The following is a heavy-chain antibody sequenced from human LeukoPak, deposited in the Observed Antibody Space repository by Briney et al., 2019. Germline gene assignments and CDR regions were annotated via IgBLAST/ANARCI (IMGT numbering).Heavy chain of an antibody. V-gene: IGHV1-18*01. CDR3: ARGMDYYDSSGYYWGYYFDY. Sequence: GASVKVSCKASGYTFTSYGISWVRQAPGQGLEWMGWISAYNGNTNYAQKLQGRVTMTTDTSTSTAYMELRSLRSDDTAVYYCARGMDYYDSSGYYWGYYFDYWGQGTLVTVSS. D-gene: IGHD3-22*01. J-gene: IGHJ4*02. CDR2: ISAYNGNT. CDR1: GYTFTSYG.